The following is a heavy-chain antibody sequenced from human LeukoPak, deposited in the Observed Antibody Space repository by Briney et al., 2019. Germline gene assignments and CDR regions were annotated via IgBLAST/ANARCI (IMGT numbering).Heavy chain of an antibody. Sequence: GASVKVSCKASGYTFTGYYMHWVRQAPGQGLEWMGWINPSGGSTSYAQKFQGRVTMTRDTSTSTVYMELSSLRSEDTAVYYCARDRGSSSPESIYYFDYWGQGTLVTVSS. J-gene: IGHJ4*02. CDR3: ARDRGSSSPESIYYFDY. CDR1: GYTFTGYY. V-gene: IGHV1-46*01. D-gene: IGHD6-6*01. CDR2: INPSGGST.